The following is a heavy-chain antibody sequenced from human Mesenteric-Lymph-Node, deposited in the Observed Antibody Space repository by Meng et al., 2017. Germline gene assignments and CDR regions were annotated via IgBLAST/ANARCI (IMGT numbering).Heavy chain of an antibody. CDR3: ARGPASVDTAMVTFDY. J-gene: IGHJ4*02. CDR2: ITRGDNTI. V-gene: IGHV3-48*03. Sequence: GESLKISCAASGFTFRSYEMNWVRQAPGKGLDWVSSITRGDNTIYYADSVKGRFTISRDNAKNSLYLQMNNLRAEDTAVYYCARGPASVDTAMVTFDYWGQGTLVTVSS. D-gene: IGHD5-18*01. CDR1: GFTFRSYE.